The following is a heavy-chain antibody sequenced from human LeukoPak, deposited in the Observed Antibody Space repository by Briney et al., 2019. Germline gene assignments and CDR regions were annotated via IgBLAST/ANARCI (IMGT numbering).Heavy chain of an antibody. CDR3: ARRYSGYGNAFDI. Sequence: SETLSLTCTVSGGSISSYYWSWIRQPPGKGLEWIGYIYSSGSTNYSPSLKSRVTISVDTSKNQFSLKLYSVTAANTAVYYCARRYSGYGNAFDIWGQGTMVTVS. CDR2: IYSSGST. CDR1: GGSISSYY. J-gene: IGHJ3*02. V-gene: IGHV4-59*08. D-gene: IGHD5-12*01.